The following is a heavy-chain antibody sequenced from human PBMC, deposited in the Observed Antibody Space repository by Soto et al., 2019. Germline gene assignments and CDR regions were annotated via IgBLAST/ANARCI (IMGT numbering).Heavy chain of an antibody. CDR1: GFSFSRYG. Sequence: QVQLVESGGGVVQPGRSLRLSCVASGFSFSRYGMHWVRQAPGKGLEWVAVIWFDGSNKYYADSVKGRFTISRDNPKNTLYLQMNSLRAEDTAVYYCTRANYGSGSNYYYGLDVWGQGTTVTVTS. J-gene: IGHJ6*02. V-gene: IGHV3-33*01. D-gene: IGHD3-10*01. CDR2: IWFDGSNK. CDR3: TRANYGSGSNYYYGLDV.